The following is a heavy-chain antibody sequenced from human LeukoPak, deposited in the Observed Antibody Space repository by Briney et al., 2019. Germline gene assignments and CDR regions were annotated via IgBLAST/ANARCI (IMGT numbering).Heavy chain of an antibody. CDR3: VRGDNRDQ. Sequence: PGGSLRLSCVASGFTFSSRDWMTWVRQAPGKGLEWVANIKQDGSEKNYVDSVKGRFTISRDNAENSLYLDMSNLGAEDTAVYFCVRGDNRDQWGQGTLVTVSS. CDR1: GFTFSSRDW. J-gene: IGHJ4*02. CDR2: IKQDGSEK. D-gene: IGHD2-2*01. V-gene: IGHV3-7*01.